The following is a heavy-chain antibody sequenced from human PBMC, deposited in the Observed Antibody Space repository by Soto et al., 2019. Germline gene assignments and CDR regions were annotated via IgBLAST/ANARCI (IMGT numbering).Heavy chain of an antibody. J-gene: IGHJ4*02. CDR1: GGSISSSSYY. D-gene: IGHD3-9*01. CDR3: ARVTGCYHDYFDN. CDR2: IYYSGST. Sequence: SETLSLTCTVSGGSISSSSYYWGWIRQPPGKGLEWIGSIYYSGSTYYNPSLKSRVPISVDTSKNQFSLKLSSVTAADTAVYYCARVTGCYHDYFDNWGQGTLVTVAS. V-gene: IGHV4-39*07.